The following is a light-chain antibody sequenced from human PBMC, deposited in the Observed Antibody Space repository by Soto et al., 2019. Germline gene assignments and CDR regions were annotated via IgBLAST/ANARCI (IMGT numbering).Light chain of an antibody. Sequence: EIVLTQSPGTLSLSPGERATLSCRASQTIRKNFLAWYQQKPGQAPRLLIHDVSSRATGIPDRFSGSGSGTDFTLTISRLEPEDFALYYCHQYGSSWWTFGQGTKVEI. CDR2: DVS. J-gene: IGKJ1*01. CDR3: HQYGSSWWT. V-gene: IGKV3-20*01. CDR1: QTIRKNF.